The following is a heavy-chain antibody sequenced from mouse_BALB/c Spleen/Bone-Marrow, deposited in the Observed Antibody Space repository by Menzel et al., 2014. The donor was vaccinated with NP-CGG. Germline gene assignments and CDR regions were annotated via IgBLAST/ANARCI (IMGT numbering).Heavy chain of an antibody. J-gene: IGHJ4*01. V-gene: IGHV2-9*02. CDR1: GFSLTSYG. CDR2: IWAGGST. D-gene: IGHD1-1*01. Sequence: VQGVESGPGLVAPSQSLSITCTVSGFSLTSYGVHWVRQPPGKGLEWLGVIWAGGSTNYNSALMSRLGISKDNSKSQVFLKMNSLQTDDTAMYYCARDYYGSLYAMDYWGQGTSVTVSS. CDR3: ARDYYGSLYAMDY.